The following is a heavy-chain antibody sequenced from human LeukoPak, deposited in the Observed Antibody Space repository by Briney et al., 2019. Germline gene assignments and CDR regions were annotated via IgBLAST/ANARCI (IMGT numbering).Heavy chain of an antibody. CDR3: ARGRDYYGSGSYYFNWFDP. J-gene: IGHJ5*02. V-gene: IGHV5-51*01. D-gene: IGHD3-10*01. CDR2: IYPGDSDT. CDR1: GYSFTSYW. Sequence: GESLKISCKGSGYSFTSYWIGWVRQMPGKGLELMGIIYPGDSDTRYSPSFQGQVTISADKSISTAYLQWSSLKASDTAMYYCARGRDYYGSGSYYFNWFDPWGQGTLVTVSS.